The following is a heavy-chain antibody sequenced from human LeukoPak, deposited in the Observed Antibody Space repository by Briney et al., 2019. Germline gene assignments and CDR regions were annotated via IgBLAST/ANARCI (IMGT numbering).Heavy chain of an antibody. Sequence: GGSLRLSCAASGFTFSAYAMTWVRQGPGKGLEWVANIRSGGISKNYADSVRGRFTISRDDSTSTLYLEMNSLRAEDTAVYYCAKTYYDCGCLIDYWGQGTLVTVSA. J-gene: IGHJ4*02. CDR3: AKTYYDCGCLIDY. CDR1: GFTFSAYA. D-gene: IGHD3-22*01. CDR2: IRSGGISK. V-gene: IGHV3-23*01.